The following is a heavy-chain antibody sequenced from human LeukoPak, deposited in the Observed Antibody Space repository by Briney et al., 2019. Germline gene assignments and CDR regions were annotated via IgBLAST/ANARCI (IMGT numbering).Heavy chain of an antibody. CDR2: IIPIFGTA. J-gene: IGHJ4*02. Sequence: ASVKVSCKASGGTFSSYAISWVRQAPGQGLEWMGGIIPIFGTANYAQKFQGRVTITADESTSTAYMALSSLRSEDTAVYYCARDATPGAAGTDYFDYWGQGTLVTVSS. CDR3: ARDATPGAAGTDYFDY. V-gene: IGHV1-69*13. CDR1: GGTFSSYA. D-gene: IGHD6-13*01.